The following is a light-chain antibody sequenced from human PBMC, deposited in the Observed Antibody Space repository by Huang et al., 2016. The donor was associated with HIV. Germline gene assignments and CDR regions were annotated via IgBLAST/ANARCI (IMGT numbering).Light chain of an antibody. J-gene: IGKJ1*01. V-gene: IGKV3D-15*01. CDR2: GAS. CDR3: QHYNNWPPWT. Sequence: IVMTQSPVTLSVSPGERATLSCRASAGGSNNVAWYQQRPGQTPRLLMHGASTRHTGVPAKFSGRGSGTECTLTITNLQPEDSAVDYCQHYNNWPPWTFGPGTQVEI. CDR1: AGGSNN.